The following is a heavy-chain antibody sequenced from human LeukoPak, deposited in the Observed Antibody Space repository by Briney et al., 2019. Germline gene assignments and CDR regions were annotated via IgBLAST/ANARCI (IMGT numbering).Heavy chain of an antibody. D-gene: IGHD2-2*01. J-gene: IGHJ2*01. CDR3: ARVPGVVVPAAIPPYWYFDL. CDR2: IIPIFGTA. V-gene: IGHV1-69*01. CDR1: EGTFSSYA. Sequence: SVKVSCKASEGTFSSYAISWVRQAPGQGLEWMGGIIPIFGTANYAQKFQGRVTITADESTSTAYMELSSLRSEDTAVYYCARVPGVVVPAAIPPYWYFDLWGRGTLVTVSS.